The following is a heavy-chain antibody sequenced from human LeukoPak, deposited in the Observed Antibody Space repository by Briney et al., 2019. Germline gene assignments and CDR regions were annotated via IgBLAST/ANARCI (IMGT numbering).Heavy chain of an antibody. Sequence: SVKVSCXASGGTFSSYAISWVRQAPGQGLEWMGRIIPIFGTANYAQKFQGRVTITTDESTSTAYMELSSLRSEDTAVYYCASGYSYAALDYWGQGTLVTVSS. CDR3: ASGYSYAALDY. CDR2: IIPIFGTA. CDR1: GGTFSSYA. D-gene: IGHD5-18*01. J-gene: IGHJ4*02. V-gene: IGHV1-69*05.